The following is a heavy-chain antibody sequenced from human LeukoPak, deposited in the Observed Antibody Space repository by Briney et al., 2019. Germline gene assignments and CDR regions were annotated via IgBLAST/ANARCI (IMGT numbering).Heavy chain of an antibody. CDR1: GGSISSSYW. Sequence: SETLSLTCAVPGGSISSSYWWSWVRQPPGKGLEWIGEIFHSGSTNYNPSLKSRVTISVDKSKNQLSLKLSSVTAADTAVYYCVREEVTKFDYWGQGTLVTVSS. V-gene: IGHV4-4*02. CDR3: VREEVTKFDY. J-gene: IGHJ4*02. CDR2: IFHSGST. D-gene: IGHD2-21*02.